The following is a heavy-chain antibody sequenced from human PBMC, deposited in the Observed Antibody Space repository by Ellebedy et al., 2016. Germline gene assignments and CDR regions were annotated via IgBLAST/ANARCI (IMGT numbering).Heavy chain of an antibody. CDR1: GFTFSSYG. J-gene: IGHJ4*02. D-gene: IGHD6-19*01. Sequence: GGSLRLSCAASGFTFSSYGMHWVRQAPGKGLEWVAVISYDGSNKYYADSVKGRFTISRDNSKNTLYLQMNSLRAEDTAVYYCAKCRHSTGCLIDSWGQGTLITVSS. CDR3: AKCRHSTGCLIDS. V-gene: IGHV3-30*18. CDR2: ISYDGSNK.